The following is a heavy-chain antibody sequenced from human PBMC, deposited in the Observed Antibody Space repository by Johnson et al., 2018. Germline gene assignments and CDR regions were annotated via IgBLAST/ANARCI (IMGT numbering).Heavy chain of an antibody. Sequence: QVQLQESGPGLVKPSETLSLICTVSGNSFSHYFWTWIRQPPGKGVELIGHIYNSGSTHDYPPLQSLATISLDSAHNKFPLKLTSVTAEVAAINYFAAPVTGRTVTTAFDIWGQGALVNVSS. V-gene: IGHV4-59*01. J-gene: IGHJ3*02. D-gene: IGHD4-17*01. CDR2: IYNSGST. CDR1: GNSFSHYF. CDR3: AAPVTGRTVTTAFDI.